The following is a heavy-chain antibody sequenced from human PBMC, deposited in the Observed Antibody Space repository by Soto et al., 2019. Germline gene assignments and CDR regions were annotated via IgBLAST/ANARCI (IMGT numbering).Heavy chain of an antibody. J-gene: IGHJ6*02. CDR1: GGSISSYY. CDR3: ARDQGSPIAIGNYYYYGMDV. Sequence: SETLSLTCTVSGGSISSYYWSWIRQPPGKGLEWIGYIYYSGSTNYNPSLKSRVTISVDTSKNQFSLKLSSVTAADTAVYYCARDQGSPIAIGNYYYYGMDVWGQGTTVTVSS. CDR2: IYYSGST. V-gene: IGHV4-59*01. D-gene: IGHD3-16*01.